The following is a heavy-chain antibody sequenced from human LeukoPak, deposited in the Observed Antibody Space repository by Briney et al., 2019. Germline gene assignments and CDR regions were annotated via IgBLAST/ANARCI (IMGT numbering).Heavy chain of an antibody. V-gene: IGHV4-34*01. CDR1: GGSFSGYY. D-gene: IGHD3-10*01. J-gene: IGHJ6*03. CDR3: AGGRTMVRGYYYYMDV. Sequence: SETLSLTCAVYGGSFSGYYWSWIRQPPGKGLEWIGEINHSGSTNYNPSLKSRVTISVDTSKNQFSLKLSSVTAADTAVYYCAGGRTMVRGYYYYMDVRGKGTTVTVSS. CDR2: INHSGST.